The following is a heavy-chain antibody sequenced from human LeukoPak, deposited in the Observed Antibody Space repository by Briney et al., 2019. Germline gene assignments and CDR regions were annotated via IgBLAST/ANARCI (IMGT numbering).Heavy chain of an antibody. CDR2: ISGSGGST. D-gene: IGHD5-12*01. CDR1: GFTFSSYA. CDR3: AKDRGGSVYGFDV. Sequence: GGSLRLSCAASGFTFSSYAMSWVRQAPGKGLEWVSTISGSGGSTYYADSVKGRFTISRDNSKNTLYLQMDSLRAEDTAVYSCAKDRGGSVYGFDVWGQGTTVTVSS. J-gene: IGHJ6*02. V-gene: IGHV3-23*01.